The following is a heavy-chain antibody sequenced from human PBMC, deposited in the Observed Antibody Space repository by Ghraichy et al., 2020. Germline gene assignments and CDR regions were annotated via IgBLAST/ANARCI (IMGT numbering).Heavy chain of an antibody. CDR1: GGSISSYY. J-gene: IGHJ4*02. V-gene: IGHV4-59*01. CDR3: ARGSIVGATGQHFDY. CDR2: IYYSGST. Sequence: SETLSLTCTVSGGSISSYYWSWIRQPPGKGLEWIGYIYYSGSTNYNPSLKSRVTISVDTSKNQFSLKLSSVTAADTAVYYCARGSIVGATGQHFDYWGQGTLVTVSS. D-gene: IGHD1-26*01.